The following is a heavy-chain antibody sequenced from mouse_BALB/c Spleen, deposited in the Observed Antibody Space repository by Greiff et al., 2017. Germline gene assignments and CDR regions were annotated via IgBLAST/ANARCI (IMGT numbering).Heavy chain of an antibody. CDR2: IWSGGST. J-gene: IGHJ3*01. V-gene: IGHV2-2*02. CDR1: GFSLTSYG. D-gene: IGHD1-1*01. Sequence: QVQLKESGPGLVQPSQGLSITCTVSGFSLTSYGVHWVRQSPGKGLEWLGVIWSGGSTDYNAAFISRLSISKDNSKSQVFFKMNSLQANDTAIYYCARRDGSRKGAWFAYWGQGTLVTVSA. CDR3: ARRDGSRKGAWFAY.